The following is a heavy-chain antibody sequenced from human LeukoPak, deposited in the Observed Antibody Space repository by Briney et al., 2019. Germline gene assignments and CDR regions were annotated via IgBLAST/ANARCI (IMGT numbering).Heavy chain of an antibody. J-gene: IGHJ4*02. CDR2: IRSKAFGGTS. V-gene: IGHV3-49*04. CDR1: TFTFADYA. D-gene: IGHD4-11*01. CDR3: TRAPYRNYVNLDY. Sequence: GRSVRLSCKASTFTFADYAMSWVRQAPGKGLEWVGFIRSKAFGGTSEYAASVKGRFTISRDDSKSIVYLQMNSLKTEDTAVYYCTRAPYRNYVNLDYWGQGTLVTVSS.